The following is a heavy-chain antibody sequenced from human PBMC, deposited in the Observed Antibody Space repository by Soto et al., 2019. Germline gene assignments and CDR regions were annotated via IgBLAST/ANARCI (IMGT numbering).Heavy chain of an antibody. CDR2: ISNDESQM. CDR3: AKDWGSSGWLTWFDS. J-gene: IGHJ5*01. CDR1: GFNVGITG. Sequence: QVQLVESGGGVVQPGRSLTLSCAVSGFNVGITGMHWVRQAPGKGREWVAMISNDESQMHYLESVKGRVTGSRDKSKNTLYLQRNGLCPEDTALYYCAKDWGSSGWLTWFDSWGHGVQVTVSS. V-gene: IGHV3-30*18. D-gene: IGHD6-19*01.